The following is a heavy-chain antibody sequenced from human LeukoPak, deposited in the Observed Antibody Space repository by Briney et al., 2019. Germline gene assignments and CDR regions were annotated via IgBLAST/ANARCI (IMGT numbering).Heavy chain of an antibody. CDR1: GFTFSSYS. J-gene: IGHJ4*02. CDR2: ISSGSSTI. V-gene: IGHV3-48*01. CDR3: ARDGKFLEWLYY. Sequence: GGSLRLSCAASGFTFSSYSMNWVRQAPGKGLEWVSYISSGSSTIYYADSVKGRFTISRDNAKNSLYLQMNSLRAEDTAVYYCARDGKFLEWLYYWGQGTLVTVSS. D-gene: IGHD3-3*01.